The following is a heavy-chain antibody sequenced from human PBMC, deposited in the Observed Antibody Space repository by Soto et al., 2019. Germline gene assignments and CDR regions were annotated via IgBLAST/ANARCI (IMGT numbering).Heavy chain of an antibody. CDR2: IYYSGST. D-gene: IGHD4-17*01. CDR3: ASQLDYVIDY. CDR1: GGSISSSSYY. Sequence: QLQLQESGPGLVKPSETLSLTCTVSGGSISSSSYYWGWIRQPPGKGLEWIGSIYYSGSTYYNPSLKSRVTISVDTSKNQFSRTLSSVTAADTAVYYCASQLDYVIDYWGQGTLVTVSS. V-gene: IGHV4-39*01. J-gene: IGHJ4*02.